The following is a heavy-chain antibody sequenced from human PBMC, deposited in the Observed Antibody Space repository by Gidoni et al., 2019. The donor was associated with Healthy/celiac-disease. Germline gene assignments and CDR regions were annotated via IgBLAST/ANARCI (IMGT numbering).Heavy chain of an antibody. Sequence: QVQLQESGPGLVKPSETLSLTCAVSGYSISSGYYLGWIRQPPGKGLEWIGSIYHSGSTYYNPSLKSRVTISVDTSKNQFSLKLSSVTAADTAVYYCARDDPLPPRVCSGGSCYSGLAWFDPWGQGTLVTVSS. D-gene: IGHD2-15*01. CDR2: IYHSGST. J-gene: IGHJ5*02. V-gene: IGHV4-38-2*02. CDR1: GYSISSGYY. CDR3: ARDDPLPPRVCSGGSCYSGLAWFDP.